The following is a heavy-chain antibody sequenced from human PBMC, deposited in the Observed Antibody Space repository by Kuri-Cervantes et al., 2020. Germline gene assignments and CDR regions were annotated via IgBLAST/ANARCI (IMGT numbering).Heavy chain of an antibody. J-gene: IGHJ3*02. Sequence: GESLKISCAASGFTFSYYYMSWVRQAPGKGLEWVSYISSSGSTIYCADSVKGRFNISRNNAKNSLYLQMNSLRAEDTAVYYCARDTYAFDIWGQGTLVTVSS. CDR1: GFTFSYYY. CDR2: ISSSGSTI. V-gene: IGHV3-11*01. CDR3: ARDTYAFDI.